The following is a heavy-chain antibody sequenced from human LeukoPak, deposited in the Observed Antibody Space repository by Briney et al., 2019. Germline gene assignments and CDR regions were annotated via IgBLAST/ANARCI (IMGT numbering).Heavy chain of an antibody. CDR3: ARHKTTTLDAFDI. V-gene: IGHV4-4*09. CDR2: IYTSGST. Sequence: PSETLSLTCIVSGGSISSYYWSWIRQPPGKGLEWIGYIYTSGSTNYNPSLRSRVTISVDTSKNQFSLKLSSVTAADTAVYYCARHKTTTLDAFDIWGQGTMVTVSS. CDR1: GGSISSYY. D-gene: IGHD1-1*01. J-gene: IGHJ3*02.